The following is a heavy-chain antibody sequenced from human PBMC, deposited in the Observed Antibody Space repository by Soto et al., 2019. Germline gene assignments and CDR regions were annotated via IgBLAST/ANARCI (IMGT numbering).Heavy chain of an antibody. J-gene: IGHJ5*02. CDR1: GGTFGNSA. CDR2: IVPMFGTA. CDR3: ARDGDPQSAFWSGPLGGGRFDP. D-gene: IGHD3-3*01. V-gene: IGHV1-69*12. Sequence: QVQLVQSGAEVKKPGSSVNVSCKTSGGTFGNSAVTWVRQAPGQGLEWLGGIVPMFGTANYAQKFQGRVTSTADESTLTAYMELNSLKTADTAVYYCARDGDPQSAFWSGPLGGGRFDPWGQGTLVTVSS.